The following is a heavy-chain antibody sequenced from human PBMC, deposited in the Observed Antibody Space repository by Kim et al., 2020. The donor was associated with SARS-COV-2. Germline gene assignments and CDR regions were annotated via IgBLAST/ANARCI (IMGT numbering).Heavy chain of an antibody. J-gene: IGHJ4*02. V-gene: IGHV3-23*01. CDR3: AKDGALFAFLAYCGGDCDDY. CDR1: GFTFSSYA. D-gene: IGHD2-21*02. CDR2: ISGSGGST. Sequence: GGSLRLSCAASGFTFSSYAMSWVRQAPGKGLEWVSAISGSGGSTYYADSVKGRFTISRDNSKNTLYLQMNSLRAEDTAVYYCAKDGALFAFLAYCGGDCDDYWGQGTLVTVSS.